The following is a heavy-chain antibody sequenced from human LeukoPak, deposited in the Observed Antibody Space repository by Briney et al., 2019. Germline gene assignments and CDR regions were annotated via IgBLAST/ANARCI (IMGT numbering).Heavy chain of an antibody. CDR1: GGSISSYY. CDR2: IYYSGST. Sequence: SETLSLTCTVSGGSISSYYWSWLRQPPGKGLEWIGYIYYSGSTNYNPSLKSRVTMSVDTSKNQFSLKLSSVTAADTAVYYCARVGTIFGGYIPWGQGTLVTVSS. CDR3: ARVGTIFGGYIP. D-gene: IGHD3-3*01. J-gene: IGHJ5*02. V-gene: IGHV4-59*01.